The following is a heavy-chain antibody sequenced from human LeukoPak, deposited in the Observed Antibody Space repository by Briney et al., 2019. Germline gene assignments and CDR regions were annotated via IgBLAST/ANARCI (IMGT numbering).Heavy chain of an antibody. CDR3: ASAYDSSGYYYVGRYFDY. Sequence: PSETLSLTCTVSGGSISSYYWSWIRQPPGKGLEWIGYIYYSGSANYNPSLKSRVTISVDTSKNQFSLKRSSVTAADTAVYYCASAYDSSGYYYVGRYFDYWGQGTLVTVSS. J-gene: IGHJ4*02. V-gene: IGHV4-59*01. D-gene: IGHD3-22*01. CDR1: GGSISSYY. CDR2: IYYSGSA.